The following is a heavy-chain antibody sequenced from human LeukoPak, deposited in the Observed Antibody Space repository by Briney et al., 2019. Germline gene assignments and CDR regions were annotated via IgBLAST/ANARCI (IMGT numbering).Heavy chain of an antibody. J-gene: IGHJ5*02. Sequence: ASVKVSCKASGYTFTGYYMHWVRQAPGQGLEWMGWINPNSGGTNYAQKFQGRVTMTRDTSISTAYMELSRLRSGDRAVYYWARVRFLEWLEGDRFDPWGQGTLVTVSS. CDR1: GYTFTGYY. CDR2: INPNSGGT. D-gene: IGHD3-3*01. V-gene: IGHV1-2*02. CDR3: ARVRFLEWLEGDRFDP.